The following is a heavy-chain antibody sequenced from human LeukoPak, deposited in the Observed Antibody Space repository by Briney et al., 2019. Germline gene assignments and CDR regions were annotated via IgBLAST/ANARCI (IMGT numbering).Heavy chain of an antibody. Sequence: SETLSLTCTVSGGSISSGSYYWSWIRQPAGKGLEWIGRIYTSGSTNYNPSLKSRVTISVDTSKNQFSLKLSSVTAADTAVYYCARGDYYGSGSIDYWGQGTLVTVSS. J-gene: IGHJ4*02. CDR1: GGSISSGSYY. D-gene: IGHD3-10*01. CDR2: IYTSGST. V-gene: IGHV4-61*02. CDR3: ARGDYYGSGSIDY.